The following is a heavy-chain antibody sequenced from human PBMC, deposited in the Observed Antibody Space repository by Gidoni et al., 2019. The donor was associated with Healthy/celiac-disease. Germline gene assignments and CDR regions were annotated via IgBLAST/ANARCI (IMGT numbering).Heavy chain of an antibody. CDR3: ARSGGIAARPLDY. J-gene: IGHJ4*02. Sequence: QVQLQESGPGLVKPSQTLSLTCTVSGVSISSGGYYWRWISQHQGKGLEWIGYIYYSGSTYYNPSLKSRVTISVDTSKNQFSLKLSSVTAADTAVYYCARSGGIAARPLDYWGQGTLVTVSS. D-gene: IGHD6-6*01. CDR1: GVSISSGGYY. V-gene: IGHV4-31*03. CDR2: IYYSGST.